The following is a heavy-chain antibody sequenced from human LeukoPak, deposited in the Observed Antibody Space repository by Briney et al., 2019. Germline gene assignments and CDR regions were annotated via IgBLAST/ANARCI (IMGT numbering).Heavy chain of an antibody. Sequence: PSETLSLTCAVYGGSFSGYYWSWIRQPPGKGLEWIGEINHSGSTNYNPSLKSRVTISVDTSKNQFSLKLSSVTAADTAVYYCAGRYGFVAIIDYWGQGTLVTVSS. J-gene: IGHJ4*02. D-gene: IGHD2-21*01. V-gene: IGHV4-34*01. CDR3: AGRYGFVAIIDY. CDR1: GGSFSGYY. CDR2: INHSGST.